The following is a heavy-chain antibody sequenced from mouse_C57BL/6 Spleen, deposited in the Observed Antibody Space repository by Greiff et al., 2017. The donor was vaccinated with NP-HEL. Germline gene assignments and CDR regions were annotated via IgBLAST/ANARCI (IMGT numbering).Heavy chain of an antibody. CDR2: INPNNGGT. Sequence: EVKLHQSGPELVKPGASVKISCKASGYTFTDYYMNWVKQSHGKSLEWIGDINPNNGGTSYNQKFKGKATLTVDTSSSTAYMELRSLTSEDSAVYYCARDGYYAYWYFDVWGTGTTVTVSS. CDR3: ARDGYYAYWYFDV. CDR1: GYTFTDYY. J-gene: IGHJ1*03. V-gene: IGHV1-26*01. D-gene: IGHD2-3*01.